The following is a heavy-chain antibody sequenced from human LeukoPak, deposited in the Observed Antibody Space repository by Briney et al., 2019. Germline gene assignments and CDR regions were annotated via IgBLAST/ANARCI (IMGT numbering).Heavy chain of an antibody. V-gene: IGHV4-39*02. D-gene: IGHD3-22*01. J-gene: IGHJ6*03. Sequence: SETLSLTCTVSGDSISSSDYYWGWIRQPPGKGLEWIGRISYSGKTFYNPSLKSRVTMSVDTSKNLFSLRLNSVTAADTAVYYCSRLTHSYYADTAGYYPYYYMDVWGEGATVTVSS. CDR3: SRLTHSYYADTAGYYPYYYMDV. CDR2: ISYSGKT. CDR1: GDSISSSDYY.